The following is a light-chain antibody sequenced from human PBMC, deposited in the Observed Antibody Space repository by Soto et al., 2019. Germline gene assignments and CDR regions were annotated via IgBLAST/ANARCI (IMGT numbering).Light chain of an antibody. CDR1: SSNIGNNY. CDR2: DNN. Sequence: QSLLTQPPSVPAAPGQRVAISCSGSSSNIGNNYVSWYQQFPGTAPKLLLFDNNKRPSGIPDRFSGSKSGTSATLAITGLQTGDEADYYCGTWDSRLSADVFGGGTKVTVL. V-gene: IGLV1-51*01. CDR3: GTWDSRLSADV. J-gene: IGLJ2*01.